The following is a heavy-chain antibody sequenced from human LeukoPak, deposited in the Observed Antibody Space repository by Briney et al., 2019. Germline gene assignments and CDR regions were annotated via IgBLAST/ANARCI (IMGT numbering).Heavy chain of an antibody. CDR3: ARGENHVLLSFGDFNWLYP. J-gene: IGHJ5*02. Sequence: SETLSLTCTVSGGSISSYYLNWIRQPPGKGLEWIGYIYYSGSTNYNPSLKGRVTISVDTSKNQFSLKLSSVTAADTAVYYCARGENHVLLSFGDFNWLYPWGQGTLVTVSS. D-gene: IGHD3-10*01. CDR1: GGSISSYY. V-gene: IGHV4-59*01. CDR2: IYYSGST.